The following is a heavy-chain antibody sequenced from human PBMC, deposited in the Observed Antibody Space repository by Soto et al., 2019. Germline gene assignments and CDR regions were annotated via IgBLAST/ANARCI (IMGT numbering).Heavy chain of an antibody. V-gene: IGHV1-18*01. J-gene: IGHJ6*02. CDR3: ASVSVDTAIHDDYYYGMYV. CDR1: GYTFTSYG. D-gene: IGHD5-18*01. CDR2: ISAYNGNT. Sequence: QVQLVQSGAEVKKPGASVKVSCKASGYTFTSYGISWVRQAPGQGLEWMGWISAYNGNTNYAQKLQGRVTMTTDTSTSTAYMELRSLRSDDTAVYYCASVSVDTAIHDDYYYGMYVWGHGTTVTVSS.